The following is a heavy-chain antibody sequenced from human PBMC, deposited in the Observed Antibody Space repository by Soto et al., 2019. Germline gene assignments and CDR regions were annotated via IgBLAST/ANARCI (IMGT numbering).Heavy chain of an antibody. CDR2: MNPKSGKT. J-gene: IGHJ6*02. CDR1: GYPFTSYD. CDR3: ARRSDYDFWSGYYGARNYYGMDV. Sequence: ASVKVSCKASGYPFTSYDINWVRQATGHGLERMGWMNPKSGKTGYAQKIQGRVTMTRNTSISTPYMEPSSLRPEDTALYYCARRSDYDFWSGYYGARNYYGMDVWGQGTKVTASS. D-gene: IGHD3-3*01. V-gene: IGHV1-8*01.